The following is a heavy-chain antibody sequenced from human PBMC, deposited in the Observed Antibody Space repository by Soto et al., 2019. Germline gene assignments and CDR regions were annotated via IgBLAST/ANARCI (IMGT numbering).Heavy chain of an antibody. CDR1: GLTFSSYW. V-gene: IGHV3-74*01. J-gene: IGHJ2*01. D-gene: IGHD2-21*02. CDR2: IHRDGSST. Sequence: EVQLVESGGGLVQPGGSLRLSCEASGLTFSSYWMHWVRQAPGKGLVWVSRIHRDGSSTSYADSVKGRFTISRDNAKNTLYLQMNSLRAEDTAVYYCARGGAYCGGDCYSLWYFDLWGRGTLVTVSS. CDR3: ARGGAYCGGDCYSLWYFDL.